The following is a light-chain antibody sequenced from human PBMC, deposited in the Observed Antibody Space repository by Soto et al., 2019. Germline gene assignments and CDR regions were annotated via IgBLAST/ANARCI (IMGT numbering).Light chain of an antibody. CDR1: SSDVGDYPY. V-gene: IGLV2-14*01. CDR3: SSYSRTNTLV. CDR2: EVT. J-gene: IGLJ6*01. Sequence: QSLLTQPASVSGSPGQSITISCTGTSSDVGDYPYVSWYQQHPGKVPKLIIYEVTNRPSGVSGRFSGSKSENTASLTISGLQAEDEADYYCSSYSRTNTLVFGSGTKVTVL.